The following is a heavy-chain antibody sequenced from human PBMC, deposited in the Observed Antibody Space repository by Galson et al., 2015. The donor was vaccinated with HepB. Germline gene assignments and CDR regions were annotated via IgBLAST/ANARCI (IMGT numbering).Heavy chain of an antibody. CDR1: GFTFSSYA. D-gene: IGHD3-10*01. Sequence: SLRLSCAASGFTFSSYAMHWVRQAPGKGLEWVAVISYDGSNKYYADSVKGRFTISRDNSKNTLYLQMNSLRAEDTAVYYCARASGRITMPRYDYWGQGTLVTVSS. J-gene: IGHJ4*02. CDR3: ARASGRITMPRYDY. V-gene: IGHV3-30-3*01. CDR2: ISYDGSNK.